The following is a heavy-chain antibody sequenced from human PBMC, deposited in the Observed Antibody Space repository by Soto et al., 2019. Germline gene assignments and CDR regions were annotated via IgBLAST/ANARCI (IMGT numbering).Heavy chain of an antibody. V-gene: IGHV4-59*01. CDR2: IYYSGST. D-gene: IGHD2-15*01. Sequence: SETLSLTCTVSGGSICSYYWSWIRQPPGKGLEWIGYIYYSGSTNYNPSLKSRVTISVDTSKNQFSLKLSSVTAADTAVYYCARGSGDPSVVVVADDNDAFDLWGKGTMVTVS. CDR3: ARGSGDPSVVVVADDNDAFDL. CDR1: GGSICSYY. J-gene: IGHJ3*01.